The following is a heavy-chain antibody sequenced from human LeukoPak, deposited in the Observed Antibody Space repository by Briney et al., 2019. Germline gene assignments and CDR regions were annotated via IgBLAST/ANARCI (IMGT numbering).Heavy chain of an antibody. CDR3: ARHGTTVTAWYFDL. Sequence: PSETLSLTCTVSGGSISSYYWSWIRQPPGKGLEWIGYISYSGSTNYNPSLKSRVTISGDTSKNQFSLKLSSVTAADTAVYYCARHGTTVTAWYFDLWGRGTLVTVSS. CDR2: ISYSGST. J-gene: IGHJ2*01. CDR1: GGSISSYY. D-gene: IGHD4-17*01. V-gene: IGHV4-59*01.